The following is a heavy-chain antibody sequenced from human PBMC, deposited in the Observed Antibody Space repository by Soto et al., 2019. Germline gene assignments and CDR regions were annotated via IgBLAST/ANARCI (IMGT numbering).Heavy chain of an antibody. V-gene: IGHV3-23*01. CDR2: INGGGGST. J-gene: IGHJ4*02. CDR1: GFTFSSYA. D-gene: IGHD5-12*01. CDR3: AKDSGYGGYGTR. Sequence: EVHLLESGGGLVQPGGSLRLSCAASGFTFSSYAMSWVRQAPGKGLEWVSAINGGGGSTYYADSVKGRFTIPRDNSKNTLYLQLNSLRAEDTAVYFCAKDSGYGGYGTRWGQGTLVTVSS.